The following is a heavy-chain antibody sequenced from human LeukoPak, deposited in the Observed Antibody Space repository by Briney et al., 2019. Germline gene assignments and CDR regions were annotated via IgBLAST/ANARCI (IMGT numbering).Heavy chain of an antibody. CDR1: GFTFTNAW. V-gene: IGHV3-15*07. D-gene: IGHD1-26*01. J-gene: IGHJ3*02. CDR3: ARGVGQDAFDI. Sequence: GGSLRLSCAASGFTFTNAWMNWVRQAPGKGLEWVGRIKSKADGETIDYAAPVKGRFTFSKDNSKNTLYLQMTNLRVEDTAVYYCARGVGQDAFDIWGQGTMVTVSS. CDR2: IKSKADGETI.